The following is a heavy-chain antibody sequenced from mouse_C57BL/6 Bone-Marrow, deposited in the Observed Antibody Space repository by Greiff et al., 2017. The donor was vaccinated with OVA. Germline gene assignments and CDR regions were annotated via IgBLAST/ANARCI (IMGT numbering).Heavy chain of an antibody. Sequence: VQLQQSGPELVKPGASVKISCKASGYAFSSSWMNWVKQMPGKGLEWIGRIYPGDGDTNYNGKFKGKATLTADKSSSTAYMQLSSLTSEDSAVYFCARLYGNYPWYFDVWGTGTTVTVSS. V-gene: IGHV1-82*01. CDR3: ARLYGNYPWYFDV. CDR2: IYPGDGDT. CDR1: GYAFSSSW. D-gene: IGHD2-1*01. J-gene: IGHJ1*03.